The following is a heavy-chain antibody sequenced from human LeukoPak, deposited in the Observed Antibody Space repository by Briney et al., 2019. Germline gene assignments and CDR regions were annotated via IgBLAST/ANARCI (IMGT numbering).Heavy chain of an antibody. J-gene: IGHJ4*02. Sequence: ASVKVSCKASGYTFTSYDFNWVRQATGQRPEWMGWMSPNSGDTGYAQKFQDRVTMTRNTSISTAYMELSSLRSDDTAVYYCARGPPNWGYNYWGPGTLVTVSS. D-gene: IGHD7-27*01. V-gene: IGHV1-8*01. CDR2: MSPNSGDT. CDR3: ARGPPNWGYNY. CDR1: GYTFTSYD.